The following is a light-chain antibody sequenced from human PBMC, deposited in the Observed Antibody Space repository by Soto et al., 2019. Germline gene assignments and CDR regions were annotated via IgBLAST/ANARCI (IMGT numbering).Light chain of an antibody. J-gene: IGKJ4*01. Sequence: EIVLTQSPGTLSLSPGERATLSCRASQSVSSSYLAWYQQKPGQAPRLLIYGASSRATGIPDRFSGSGSGTDFTLTISRXXPEXXAVYYCQQYGSSSLTFGGGTKVEIK. V-gene: IGKV3-20*01. CDR1: QSVSSSY. CDR3: QQYGSSSLT. CDR2: GAS.